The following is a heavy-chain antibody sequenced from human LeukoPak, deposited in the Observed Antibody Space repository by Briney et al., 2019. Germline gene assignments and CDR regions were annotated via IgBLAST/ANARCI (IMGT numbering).Heavy chain of an antibody. D-gene: IGHD3-3*01. J-gene: IGHJ4*02. CDR2: VDPEDGET. CDR1: GYTFTDYY. Sequence: ASVKVSCKVFGYTFTDYYMHWVQQAPGKGLEWMGLVDPEDGETIYAEKFQGRATITADTSTDTAYMELSSLRSEDTAVYYCATVPLITIFGVVTPDYWGQGTLVTVSS. V-gene: IGHV1-69-2*01. CDR3: ATVPLITIFGVVTPDY.